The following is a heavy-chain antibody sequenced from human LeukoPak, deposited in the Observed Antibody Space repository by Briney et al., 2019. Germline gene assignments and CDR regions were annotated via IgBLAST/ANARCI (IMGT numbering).Heavy chain of an antibody. J-gene: IGHJ4*02. D-gene: IGHD5-12*01. Sequence: GGSLRLSCAASGFTFSSYAMSWVRQAPGKGLEWVSSIGGGGGTYYADSLKGRFTISRDNSKNTLYLQMNSLRAEDTAVYYCAKGNSGYNSGYYYHFFDYWGQGTLVTVSS. CDR3: AKGNSGYNSGYYYHFFDY. V-gene: IGHV3-23*01. CDR1: GFTFSSYA. CDR2: IGGGGGT.